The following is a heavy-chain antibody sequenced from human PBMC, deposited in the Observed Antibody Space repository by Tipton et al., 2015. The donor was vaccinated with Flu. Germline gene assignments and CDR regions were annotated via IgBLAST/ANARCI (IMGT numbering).Heavy chain of an antibody. Sequence: LRLSCTVSGDSISSYYWSWIRQPPGKGLEWIGYSHYSGSTNYSPSLKSRVTISVDTSKNHLSLKLSSVTAADTAVYYCVRHRRTSSWDFDYWGQGSLVTVSS. V-gene: IGHV4-59*08. CDR1: GDSISSYY. J-gene: IGHJ4*02. CDR3: VRHRRTSSWDFDY. CDR2: SHYSGST. D-gene: IGHD6-13*01.